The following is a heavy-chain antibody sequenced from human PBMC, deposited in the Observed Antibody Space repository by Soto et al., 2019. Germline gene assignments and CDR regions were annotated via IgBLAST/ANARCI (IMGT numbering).Heavy chain of an antibody. CDR2: IYYSGNT. CDR3: TSSALYDIDV. V-gene: IGHV4-30-4*01. J-gene: IGHJ6*01. Sequence: SWTVSLSCSVAGGCLSSGHYYCGLLRKTTGKGLEWIGNIYYSGNTYYDPSLKSRLIISIDTSKNQFSLKVGSVTAADTAVYYCTSSALYDIDV. CDR1: GGCLSSGHYY.